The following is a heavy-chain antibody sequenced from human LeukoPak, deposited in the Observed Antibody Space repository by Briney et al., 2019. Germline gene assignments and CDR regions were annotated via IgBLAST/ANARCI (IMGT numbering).Heavy chain of an antibody. V-gene: IGHV3-9*01. CDR2: ISWNSNNI. CDR3: AKDLGYYGSDLYYNALDF. CDR1: GFIFNNYA. D-gene: IGHD3-10*01. J-gene: IGHJ4*02. Sequence: PGGSLRLSCAASGFIFNNYAMHWVRQAPGKGLEWVSSISWNSNNIGYADSVKGRFTISRDNAKNSLYLQVNSLRPEDTALYYCAKDLGYYGSDLYYNALDFWGQGTLVTVSS.